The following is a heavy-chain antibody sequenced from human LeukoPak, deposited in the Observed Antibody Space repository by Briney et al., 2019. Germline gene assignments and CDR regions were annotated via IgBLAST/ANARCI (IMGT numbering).Heavy chain of an antibody. CDR3: AKVRRGYCSGGSCYSWFDP. CDR1: GFTFSSYD. Sequence: GGSLRLSCAASGFTFSSYDMHWVRQAPGKGLEWVAVISYDGSNKYYADSVKGRFTISRDNSKNTLYLQMNSLRAEDTAVYYCAKVRRGYCSGGSCYSWFDPWGQGTLATVSS. D-gene: IGHD2-15*01. J-gene: IGHJ5*02. V-gene: IGHV3-30*18. CDR2: ISYDGSNK.